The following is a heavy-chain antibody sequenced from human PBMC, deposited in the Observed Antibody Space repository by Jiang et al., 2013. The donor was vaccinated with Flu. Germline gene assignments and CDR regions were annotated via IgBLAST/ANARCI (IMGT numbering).Heavy chain of an antibody. J-gene: IGHJ4*02. CDR2: INRGGADT. CDR3: AKLPSGYNYGQFDY. D-gene: IGHD5-18*01. CDR1: GFTFSSYG. Sequence: QLLESGGGLVQPGGPVRLSCAASGFTFSSYGMSWARQAPGKGLEWVSVINRGGADTDYADSVKGRFTISRDNSENTLYLQINSLRAEDTAVYYCAKLPSGYNYGQFDYWGQGTLVTVSS. V-gene: IGHV3-23*01.